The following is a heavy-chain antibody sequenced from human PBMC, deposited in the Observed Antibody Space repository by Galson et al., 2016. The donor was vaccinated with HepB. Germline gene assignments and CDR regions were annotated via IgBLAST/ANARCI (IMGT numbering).Heavy chain of an antibody. CDR3: SRRDYYYYGMDV. Sequence: SLRLSCAASGFSFSKYTMNRVRQAPGKGLEWVSSISTSSSYISYADSLKGRFTISRDNAKNSMYLQMTSLRAEDTALYYCSRRDYYYYGMDVWGQGTTVFVSS. CDR1: GFSFSKYT. V-gene: IGHV3-21*06. CDR2: ISTSSSYI. J-gene: IGHJ6*02.